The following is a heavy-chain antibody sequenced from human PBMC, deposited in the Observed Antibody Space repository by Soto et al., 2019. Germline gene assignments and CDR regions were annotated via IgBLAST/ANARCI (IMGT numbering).Heavy chain of an antibody. D-gene: IGHD3-22*01. Sequence: EVQLVESGGGLVKPGGSLRLSCAASAITFSNYYMNWIRQAPGKGLEWVSSISNSGSHMFYADSVKGRFTISRDNAKNSLYLQMNSLRADDTGVYYCAGTYDSLDYWGQGTLVTVSS. J-gene: IGHJ4*02. CDR1: AITFSNYY. CDR2: ISNSGSHM. CDR3: AGTYDSLDY. V-gene: IGHV3-21*03.